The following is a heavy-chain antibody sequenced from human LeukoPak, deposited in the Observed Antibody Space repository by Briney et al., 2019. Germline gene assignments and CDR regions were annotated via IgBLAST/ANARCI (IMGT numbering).Heavy chain of an antibody. CDR2: VLSDGIRK. CDR1: GFTFQTYA. Sequence: GRSLRLSCAASGFTFQTYAMHWLRQAPGKGLEWVAVVLSDGIRKYYADSVKGRFTISRDNAKNSLYLQMNSLRDEDTAVYYCARDPVATSRFDYWGQGTLVTVSS. J-gene: IGHJ4*02. CDR3: ARDPVATSRFDY. D-gene: IGHD5-12*01. V-gene: IGHV3-30-3*01.